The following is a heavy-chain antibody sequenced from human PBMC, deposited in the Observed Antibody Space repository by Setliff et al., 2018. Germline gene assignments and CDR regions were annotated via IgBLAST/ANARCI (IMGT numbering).Heavy chain of an antibody. CDR3: AREQWLDPPGYYYMDV. CDR2: IYIGGSA. J-gene: IGHJ6*03. CDR1: GGSLSSYY. V-gene: IGHV4-4*07. D-gene: IGHD6-19*01. Sequence: PSETLSLTCTVSGGSLSSYYWSWIRQPAVKGLEWIGHIYIGGSANYNPSLKSRVTMSIDTSKNQFSLKLNSVTAADMAVYYCAREQWLDPPGYYYMDVWAKGTTVTVSS.